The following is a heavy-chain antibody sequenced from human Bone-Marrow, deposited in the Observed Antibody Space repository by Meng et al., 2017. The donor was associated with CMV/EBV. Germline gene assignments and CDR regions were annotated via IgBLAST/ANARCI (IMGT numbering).Heavy chain of an antibody. V-gene: IGHV4-59*01. D-gene: IGHD3-3*01. J-gene: IGHJ4*02. Sequence: SETLSLTCTVSGGSISSYYWSWIRQPPGKGLEWIGYIYYSGSTNYNPSLKSRVTISVDTSKNQFSLKLSSVTAADTAVYYCARDDDFWSGYLSSLALDYWAQGTLVTFSS. CDR3: ARDDDFWSGYLSSLALDY. CDR1: GGSISSYY. CDR2: IYYSGST.